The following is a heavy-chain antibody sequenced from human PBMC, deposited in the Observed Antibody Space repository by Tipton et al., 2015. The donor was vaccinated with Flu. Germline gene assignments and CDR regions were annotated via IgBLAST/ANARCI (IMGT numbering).Heavy chain of an antibody. CDR2: ISSGSANK. CDR3: ARVPFLQWFFDFDP. J-gene: IGHJ5*02. D-gene: IGHD3-3*01. CDR1: GFTFSDHS. V-gene: IGHV3-21*01. Sequence: VQLVQSGGGLVKPGGSLRLSCAASGFTFSDHSMTWVRQAPGKGLEWLAFISSGSANKFYADSVKGRFTSSRDGVKNSLFLQMDSLRAEDTAVYYCARVPFLQWFFDFDPWGHGTLVTVSS.